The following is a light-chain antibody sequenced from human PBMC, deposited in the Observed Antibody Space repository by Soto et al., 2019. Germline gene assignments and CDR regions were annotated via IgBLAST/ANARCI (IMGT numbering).Light chain of an antibody. V-gene: IGKV3-11*01. CDR2: DAS. Sequence: IVLTQSPATLSLSPGERAALSCRASQRVSSYLAWYQQKPGQAPRLLIYDASRMAAGIPARFSGRGSGADFTLTSSRLEPEDFALYYCQPRSNCTSSFCGGTKVEIK. J-gene: IGKJ4*01. CDR3: QPRSNCTSS. CDR1: QRVSSY.